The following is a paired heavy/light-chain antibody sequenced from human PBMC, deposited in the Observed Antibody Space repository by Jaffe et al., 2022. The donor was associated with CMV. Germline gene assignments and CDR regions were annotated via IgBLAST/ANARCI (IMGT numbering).Heavy chain of an antibody. CDR3: VKDLGRSGSYLRGDY. Sequence: QVQLVESGGGVVQPGGSLRLSCAASGFTFSSYSMHWARQAPDKGLEWVAVISYDGSNTYYTDSVKGRFTISRDNSKNTLYLQMNSLRAEDTAVYYCVKDLGRSGSYLRGDYWGQGTLVTVSS. CDR1: GFTFSSYS. V-gene: IGHV3-30*18. CDR2: ISYDGSNT. D-gene: IGHD1-26*01. J-gene: IGHJ4*02.
Light chain of an antibody. CDR2: EVT. Sequence: QSALTQPPSASGSPGQSVTISCTGTSSDVGGYNYVSWYQQHPGKAPKLIIYEVTKRPSGVPDRFSGSKSGNTASLTVSGLQAEDEADYYCSSYAGSNNPNVFGTGTKVTVL. CDR3: SSYAGSNNPNV. CDR1: SSDVGGYNY. V-gene: IGLV2-8*01. J-gene: IGLJ1*01.